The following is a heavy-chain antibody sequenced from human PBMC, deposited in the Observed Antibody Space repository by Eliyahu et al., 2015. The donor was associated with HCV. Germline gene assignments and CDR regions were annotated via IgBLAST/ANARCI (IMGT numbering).Heavy chain of an antibody. CDR1: GFPFSSYA. CDR2: ITGSGHAT. D-gene: IGHD1-1*01. V-gene: IGHV3-23*01. Sequence: EVQLLESGGGLVQPGGSLRLSCAAXGFPFSSYAMSWVRQAPGKGLEWVSAITGSGHATYYADSVKGRFSFSRDNSQNTLSLQMNSLRAEDTALYYCARSRPPGTAGDAFDVWGQGTMVTVSS. J-gene: IGHJ3*01. CDR3: ARSRPPGTAGDAFDV.